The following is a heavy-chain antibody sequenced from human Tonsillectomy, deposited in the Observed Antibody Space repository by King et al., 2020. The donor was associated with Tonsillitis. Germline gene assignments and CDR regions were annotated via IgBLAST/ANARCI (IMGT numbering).Heavy chain of an antibody. D-gene: IGHD3-22*01. J-gene: IGHJ4*02. CDR2: IYHSGST. CDR1: GYSISSGYY. V-gene: IGHV4-38-2*02. CDR3: ASSGKNLWTSYASSGYLNY. Sequence: HVQLQESGPGLVKPSETLSLTCTVSGYSISSGYYWGWIRQPPGKGLEWIGSIYHSGSTYYNPSLKSRVTISVDTSKNQFSLKLSSVTAADTAVYYCASSGKNLWTSYASSGYLNYWGQGTLVTVSS.